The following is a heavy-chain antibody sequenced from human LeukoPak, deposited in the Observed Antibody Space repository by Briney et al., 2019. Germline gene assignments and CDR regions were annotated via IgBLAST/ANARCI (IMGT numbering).Heavy chain of an antibody. CDR2: INSYSGNT. CDR1: GYPFPSYD. V-gene: IGHV1-18*01. CDR3: ARDIAARFDS. Sequence: GASVKVSCKASGYPFPSYDISWVRQAPGQGLEWMGRINSYSGNTKYVQNLQGRVTMTTDTSTSTTYMELRSLRSDDTAVYYCARDIAARFDSWSQGTLVTVSS. D-gene: IGHD6-6*01. J-gene: IGHJ4*02.